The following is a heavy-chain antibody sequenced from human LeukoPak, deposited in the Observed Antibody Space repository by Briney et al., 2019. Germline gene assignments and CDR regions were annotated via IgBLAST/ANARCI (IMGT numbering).Heavy chain of an antibody. D-gene: IGHD2-21*01. J-gene: IGHJ5*02. CDR3: ARGLAHGGIANWFAP. V-gene: IGHV4-39*06. Sequence: SDTLSLICSVPGGSLNSFSHYWAWIRQPPGKGLEWIGCIFSSGSTYDNPSLQSRVTFSLDKSNNHFALKLTSLTAADTAVYYSARGLAHGGIANWFAPWGQGTLVTVSS. CDR2: IFSSGST. CDR1: GGSLNSFSHY.